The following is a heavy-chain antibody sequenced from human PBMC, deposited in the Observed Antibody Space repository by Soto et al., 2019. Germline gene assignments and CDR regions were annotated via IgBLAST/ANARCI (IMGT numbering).Heavy chain of an antibody. D-gene: IGHD6-13*01. CDR2: IWYDGSNK. CDR1: GFTFSSYG. CDR3: ARAGIAAADIAYYYYYGMDV. J-gene: IGHJ6*02. V-gene: IGHV3-33*01. Sequence: QVQLVESGGGVVQPGRSLRLSCAASGFTFSSYGMHWVRQAPGKGLEWVAVIWYDGSNKYYADSVKGRFTISRDNSKNTLYLQMNSLRAEDTAVYYCARAGIAAADIAYYYYYGMDVWGQGTTVTVSS.